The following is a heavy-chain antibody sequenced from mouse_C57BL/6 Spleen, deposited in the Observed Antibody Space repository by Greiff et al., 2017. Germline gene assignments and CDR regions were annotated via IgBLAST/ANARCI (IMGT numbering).Heavy chain of an antibody. CDR1: GYTFTSYW. V-gene: IGHV1-59*01. D-gene: IGHD1-1*01. CDR3: ANLSTTVVATRYFDV. CDR2: IDPSDSYT. Sequence: QVQLQQPGAELVRPGTSVKLSCKASGYTFTSYWMHWVKQRPGQGLEWIGVIDPSDSYTNYNQKFKGKATLTVDTSSSTAYMKLSSLTSEDSAVYYCANLSTTVVATRYFDVRGTGTTVTVSS. J-gene: IGHJ1*03.